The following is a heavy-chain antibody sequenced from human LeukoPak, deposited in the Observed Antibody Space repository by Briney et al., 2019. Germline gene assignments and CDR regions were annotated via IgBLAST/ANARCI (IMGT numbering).Heavy chain of an antibody. CDR1: GSSFTTYT. CDR2: IIPIHNMI. Sequence: GSSVKVSCKVSGSSFTTYTISWVRQAPGQGLEWMGRIIPIHNMINYAQNFQDRVTITADKSTSTAYMELSSLRSDDTAIYYCARGAVAGLGGIDYWGQGTLVTVSS. D-gene: IGHD6-19*01. J-gene: IGHJ4*02. CDR3: ARGAVAGLGGIDY. V-gene: IGHV1-69*02.